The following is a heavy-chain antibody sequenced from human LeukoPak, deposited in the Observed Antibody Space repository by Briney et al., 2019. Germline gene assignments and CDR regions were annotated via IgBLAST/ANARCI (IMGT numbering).Heavy chain of an antibody. CDR3: ARTVAGLPLDAFDI. Sequence: PGGSLRLSCAASGFTFSSYWMHWVRQAPGKGLVWVSRISSDGSSTSYADSVKGRFTISRDNAKNSLYLQMNSLRAEDTAVYYCARTVAGLPLDAFDIWGQGTMVTVSS. CDR1: GFTFSSYW. D-gene: IGHD6-19*01. J-gene: IGHJ3*02. CDR2: ISSDGSST. V-gene: IGHV3-74*01.